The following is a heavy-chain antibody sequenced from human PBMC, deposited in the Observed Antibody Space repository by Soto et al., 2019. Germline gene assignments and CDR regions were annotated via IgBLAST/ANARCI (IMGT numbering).Heavy chain of an antibody. D-gene: IGHD3-9*01. CDR1: GFTFSSYA. CDR3: ARNSIYDILTGDYYGMDV. Sequence: GGSLRLSCAASGFTFSSYALSWVRQTPGKGLEWVSALSGSGSSTYYADSVKGRFTISRVNSKNTLYLQMNGLRAEDTAVYYCARNSIYDILTGDYYGMDVWGQGTTVTVSS. V-gene: IGHV3-23*01. CDR2: LSGSGSST. J-gene: IGHJ6*02.